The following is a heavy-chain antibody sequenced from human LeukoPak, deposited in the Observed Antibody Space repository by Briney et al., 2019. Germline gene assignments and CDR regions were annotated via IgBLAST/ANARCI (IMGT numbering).Heavy chain of an antibody. CDR3: ARDLVGGWDDSSGYYYGYFDY. CDR2: ISYDGNNK. CDR1: GFTFAIYA. V-gene: IGHV3-30-3*01. J-gene: IGHJ4*02. Sequence: PGGSLRLSCAASGFTFAIYAMHWVRQAPGKGLEWVAVISYDGNNKYYADSVKGRFTISRDNSKNTLYLQMNSLRVEDTAVYYCARDLVGGWDDSSGYYYGYFDYWGQGTLVTVSS. D-gene: IGHD3-22*01.